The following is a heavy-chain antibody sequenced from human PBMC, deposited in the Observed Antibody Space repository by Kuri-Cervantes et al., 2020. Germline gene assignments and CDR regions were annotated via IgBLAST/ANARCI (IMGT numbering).Heavy chain of an antibody. J-gene: IGHJ4*02. V-gene: IGHV3-66*01. CDR2: IYSGGTT. D-gene: IGHD3-22*01. Sequence: GGSLRLSCAASGFTVSSNYMSWVRQAPGKGLEWVSVIYSGGTTYSADSVKGRFTISRDNSQSTLYLQMNSLRAEDTAVYYCAKVERITMIVVVITKGGFDYWGQGTLVTVSS. CDR3: AKVERITMIVVVITKGGFDY. CDR1: GFTVSSNY.